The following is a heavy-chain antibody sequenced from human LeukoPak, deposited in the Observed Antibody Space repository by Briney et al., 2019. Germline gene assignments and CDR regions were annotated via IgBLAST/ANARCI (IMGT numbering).Heavy chain of an antibody. CDR2: IYSGGST. V-gene: IGHV3-53*01. D-gene: IGHD6-13*01. CDR1: GFTVSSNY. CDR3: ARDLIALY. J-gene: IGHJ4*02. Sequence: GGSLGLSCAASGFTVSSNYMSWVRQAPGKGLEWVSVIYSGGSTYYADSVKGRFTISRDNSKNTLYLQMNSLRAEDTAVYYCARDLIALYWGQGTLVTVSS.